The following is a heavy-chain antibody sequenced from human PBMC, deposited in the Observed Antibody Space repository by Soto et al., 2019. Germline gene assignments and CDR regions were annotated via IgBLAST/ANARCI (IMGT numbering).Heavy chain of an antibody. Sequence: SETLSLTCTVSGGSISSYYWSWIRQPPGKGLEWIAYSYDSGSTSYSPSLQSRVTMSVDTSKNQFSLKLSSVTAADTAVYYCGGGGNTALPYFFYGMDIWGKGTRVTVPS. D-gene: IGHD5-18*01. J-gene: IGHJ6*04. V-gene: IGHV4-59*01. CDR2: SYDSGST. CDR3: GGGGNTALPYFFYGMDI. CDR1: GGSISSYY.